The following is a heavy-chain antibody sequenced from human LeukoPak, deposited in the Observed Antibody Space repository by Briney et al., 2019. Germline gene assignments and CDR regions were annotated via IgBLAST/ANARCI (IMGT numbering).Heavy chain of an antibody. J-gene: IGHJ4*02. Sequence: ASVKVSCKASGYTFTNYAMNWVRQAPGQGLEWMGWINPNSGGTNFAQKFQGRVTMTRDTSITTAYMELTSLRSDDTAVYYCARDLFYSVSGTYYNVGRVFNYWGQGTLVTVSS. D-gene: IGHD3-10*01. CDR2: INPNSGGT. CDR1: GYTFTNYA. V-gene: IGHV1-2*02. CDR3: ARDLFYSVSGTYYNVGRVFNY.